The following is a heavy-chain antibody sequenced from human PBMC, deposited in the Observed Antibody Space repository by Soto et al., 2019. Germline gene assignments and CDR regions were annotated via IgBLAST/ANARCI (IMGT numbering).Heavy chain of an antibody. CDR1: GGSFSGYY. CDR3: ARGRRWGSSGTYNWFDP. V-gene: IGHV4-34*01. CDR2: INHSGST. D-gene: IGHD6-6*01. J-gene: IGHJ5*02. Sequence: SETLSLTCAVYGGSFSGYYWSWIRQPPGKGLEWIGEINHSGSTNYNPSLKSRVTISVDTSKNQFSLKLSSVTAADTAVYYCARGRRWGSSGTYNWFDPWGQGTLVTVSS.